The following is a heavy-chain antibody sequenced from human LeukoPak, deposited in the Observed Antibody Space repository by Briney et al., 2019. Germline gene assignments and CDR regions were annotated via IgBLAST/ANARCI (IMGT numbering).Heavy chain of an antibody. V-gene: IGHV4-39*01. Sequence: SETLSLTCTVSGGSISSTSYYWGWIRQPPGTGLEWIGSIYYSGSTYYNPSLMSRVTISVDTSKNQFPLNLTSVTAPDTAVYYCARQGTGWRSDYWGQGTLVTVSS. CDR1: GGSISSTSYY. CDR2: IYYSGST. D-gene: IGHD6-19*01. J-gene: IGHJ4*02. CDR3: ARQGTGWRSDY.